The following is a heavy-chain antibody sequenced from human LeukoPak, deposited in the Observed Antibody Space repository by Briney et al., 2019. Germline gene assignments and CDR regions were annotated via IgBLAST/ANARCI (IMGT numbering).Heavy chain of an antibody. CDR1: RGTFSSYG. V-gene: IGHV1-69*13. CDR2: IIPIFGTA. D-gene: IGHD6-19*01. J-gene: IGHJ4*02. Sequence: ASVKVSCKASRGTFSSYGISWVRQAPGQGLEWMGGIIPIFGTANYAQKFQGRVTITADQSTSTAYMELSSLRSEDTAVYYCARGGSSGWYFDYWGQGTLVAVSS. CDR3: ARGGSSGWYFDY.